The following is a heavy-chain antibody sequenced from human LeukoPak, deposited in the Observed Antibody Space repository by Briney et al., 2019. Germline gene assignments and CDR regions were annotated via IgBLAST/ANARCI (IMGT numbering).Heavy chain of an antibody. D-gene: IGHD2-15*01. J-gene: IGHJ5*02. V-gene: IGHV3-7*01. CDR1: GFTFSNYW. CDR2: INGVGSEP. CDR3: ARLQIGSGGFWGFAP. Sequence: GGSLRLSCAASGFTFSNYWMGWVRQAPGRGLVWVANINGVGSEPYYGDSLEGRFTISRDNAKNSLYLQMNSLRAEDTAMYYGARLQIGSGGFWGFAPWGQGTLSSSPQ.